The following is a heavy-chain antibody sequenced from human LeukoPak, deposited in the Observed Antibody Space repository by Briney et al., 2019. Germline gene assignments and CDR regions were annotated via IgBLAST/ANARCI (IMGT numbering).Heavy chain of an antibody. CDR3: AREATFGVVREYYFDY. CDR2: INPSGGTT. J-gene: IGHJ4*02. CDR1: GYTFTRYH. Sequence: ASVKVSCKTSGYTFTRYHIHWVRQAPGQGLEWMGVINPSGGTTTYAQNFQGRVTMTRDTSTITVYMELSSLRSDDTAVYHCAREATFGVVREYYFDYWGREHWSPSP. D-gene: IGHD3-3*01. V-gene: IGHV1-46*01.